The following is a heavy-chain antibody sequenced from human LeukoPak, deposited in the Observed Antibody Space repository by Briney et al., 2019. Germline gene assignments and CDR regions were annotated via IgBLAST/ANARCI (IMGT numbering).Heavy chain of an antibody. V-gene: IGHV4-59*01. CDR3: ARVGGWEPKLHGVTFDY. Sequence: TETLSLTCTVSGGSISSYYWSWIRQPPGKGLEWIGYIYNTGRTNYNPSLKSRVTMSADTSKNQFSLKLSSVTAADTAVYFCARVGGWEPKLHGVTFDYLGQGTLVTVSS. CDR1: GGSISSYY. J-gene: IGHJ4*02. CDR2: IYNTGRT. D-gene: IGHD1-26*01.